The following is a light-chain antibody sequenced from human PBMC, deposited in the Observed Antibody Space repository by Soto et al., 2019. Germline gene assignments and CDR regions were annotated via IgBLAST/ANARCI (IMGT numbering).Light chain of an antibody. CDR2: KVS. Sequence: DVAVTQSQLYMHITLCQPTPISCRSSQSLVYSDGNTYLNWFQQRPSQSPRRLIYKVSNRDSGVPDRFSGRGSGTDFTLKISRVEAEDVGVYYCMQGTHWPPTLGGGAKVDI. CDR1: QSLVYSDGNTY. J-gene: IGKJ4*01. V-gene: IGKV2-30*01. CDR3: MQGTHWPPT.